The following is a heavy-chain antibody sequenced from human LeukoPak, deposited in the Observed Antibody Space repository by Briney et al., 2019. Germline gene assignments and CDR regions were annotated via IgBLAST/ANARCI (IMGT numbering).Heavy chain of an antibody. Sequence: GGSLRLSCAASGFTFSDYYMSWIRQAPGKGLEWVSVIYSGGSTYYADSVKGRFTISRHNSKNTLYLQMNSLRAEDTAVYYCARDGTDSSGYYPGYYYYGMDVWGQGTTVTVSS. J-gene: IGHJ6*02. CDR1: GFTFSDYY. V-gene: IGHV3-53*04. D-gene: IGHD3-22*01. CDR3: ARDGTDSSGYYPGYYYYGMDV. CDR2: IYSGGST.